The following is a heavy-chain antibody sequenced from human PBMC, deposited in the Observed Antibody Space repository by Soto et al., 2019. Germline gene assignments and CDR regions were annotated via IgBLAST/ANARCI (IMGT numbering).Heavy chain of an antibody. V-gene: IGHV1-69*02. CDR1: GGTFSSYT. Sequence: EASVKVSCKASGGTFSSYTISWVRQAPGQGLEWMGRIIPILGIANYAQKFQGRVTITADKSTSTAYMELSSLRSEDTAVYYCASLYSGYDEARDYWGQGTLVTVSS. CDR2: IIPILGIA. J-gene: IGHJ4*02. CDR3: ASLYSGYDEARDY. D-gene: IGHD5-12*01.